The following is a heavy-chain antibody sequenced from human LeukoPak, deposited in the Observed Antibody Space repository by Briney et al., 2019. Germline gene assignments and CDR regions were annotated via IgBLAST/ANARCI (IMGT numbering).Heavy chain of an antibody. Sequence: GGSLRLSCVGSGFSFSNYAMVWVRQAPGKGLEWVSAIGGGGGNIHYAESVKGRFTISRDNSKNTLFLQMNSLRVDDTAIYYCAKDPNGDYVGAFDFWGQGTMVSVSS. CDR2: IGGGGGNI. CDR3: AKDPNGDYVGAFDF. CDR1: GFSFSNYA. V-gene: IGHV3-23*01. D-gene: IGHD4-17*01. J-gene: IGHJ3*01.